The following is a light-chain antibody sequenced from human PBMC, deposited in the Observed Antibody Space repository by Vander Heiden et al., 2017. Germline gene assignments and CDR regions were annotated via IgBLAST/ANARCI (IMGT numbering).Light chain of an antibody. V-gene: IGLV2-11*01. J-gene: IGLJ3*02. CDR3: CSYAGSSTV. CDR2: DVS. Sequence: QSALTQPRSVSGSPGQSVTISCTGTSSDVGGYNYVSWYQQHPGKAPKLMIYDVSKRPSGVPDRFPGSKSGNTASLTISGLQAEDEAYYYCCSYAGSSTVFGGGTKLTVL. CDR1: SSDVGGYNY.